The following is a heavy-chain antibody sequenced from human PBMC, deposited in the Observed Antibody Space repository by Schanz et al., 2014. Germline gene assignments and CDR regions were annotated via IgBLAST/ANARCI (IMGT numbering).Heavy chain of an antibody. D-gene: IGHD6-19*01. V-gene: IGHV1-69*02. CDR1: GDTFSKYN. CDR2: IMPLRGIG. CDR3: TRLRRADPNGFDV. J-gene: IGHJ6*02. Sequence: QVQLVQSGPEVKKPGSSVKVSCQAFGDTFSKYNIMWVRQVPGQGLEWLGRIMPLRGIGNNAWKFQDRLTITADKAMNRTYMELSSLGTEDTAVYYCTRLRRADPNGFDVWGRGTTVTVS.